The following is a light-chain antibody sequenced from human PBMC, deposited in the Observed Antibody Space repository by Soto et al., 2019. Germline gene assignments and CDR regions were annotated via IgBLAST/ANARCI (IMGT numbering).Light chain of an antibody. CDR1: QSISTW. V-gene: IGKV1-5*03. CDR2: KAS. Sequence: IRMTQSPSSRSAATGDRVTITCRANQSISTWLAWYQQKPGKAPNLLIYKASRLETGVPSRFSGSGSGTEFTLTISFLQPDDFATYYCQQYNSYSPLTFGGGTKVDIK. CDR3: QQYNSYSPLT. J-gene: IGKJ4*01.